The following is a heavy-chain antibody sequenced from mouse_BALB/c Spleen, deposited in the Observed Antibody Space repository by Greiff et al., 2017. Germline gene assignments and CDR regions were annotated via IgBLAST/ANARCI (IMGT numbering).Heavy chain of an antibody. V-gene: IGHV5-4*02. D-gene: IGHD1-1*01. CDR1: GFTFSDYY. CDR3: ARDRVPYYYGSRYFDV. Sequence: EVKLVESGGGLVKPGGSLKLSCAASGFTFSDYYMYWVRQTPEKRLEWVATISDGGSYTYYPDSVKGRFTISRDNAKNNLYLQMSSLKSEDTAMYYCARDRVPYYYGSRYFDVWGAGTTVTVSS. J-gene: IGHJ1*01. CDR2: ISDGGSYT.